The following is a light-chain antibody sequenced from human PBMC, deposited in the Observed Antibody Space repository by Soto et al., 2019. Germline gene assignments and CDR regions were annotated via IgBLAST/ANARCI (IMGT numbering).Light chain of an antibody. CDR1: SSDVGNFNL. CDR3: CSYAGGSTYV. V-gene: IGLV2-23*01. CDR2: EAN. J-gene: IGLJ1*01. Sequence: QSALTQPASVSGSPGQSITISCTGTSSDVGNFNLVSWYQQHPGKAPKLMIYEANKRPSGVSSRFSGPKSGNTASLTISGLRSEDEADYHCCSYAGGSTYVFGTGTKVTVL.